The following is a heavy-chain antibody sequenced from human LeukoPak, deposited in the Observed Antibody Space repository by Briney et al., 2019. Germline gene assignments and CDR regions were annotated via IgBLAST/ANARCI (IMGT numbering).Heavy chain of an antibody. Sequence: PGGSLRLSCAASGFTFSINAIHWVRQAPGKGLEWVAFIRYDGSNKYYADSVKGRFTISRDNSKNTLYLQMNSLRAEDTAVYYCAKDPGSKGDYWGQGTLVTVSS. CDR3: AKDPGSKGDY. V-gene: IGHV3-30*02. D-gene: IGHD1-26*01. CDR2: IRYDGSNK. CDR1: GFTFSINA. J-gene: IGHJ4*02.